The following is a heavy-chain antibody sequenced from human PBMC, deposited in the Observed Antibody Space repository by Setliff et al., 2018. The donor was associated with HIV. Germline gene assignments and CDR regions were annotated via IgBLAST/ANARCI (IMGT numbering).Heavy chain of an antibody. V-gene: IGHV4-4*09. CDR1: GGSITRYY. D-gene: IGHD3-3*01. CDR2: IYISGST. CDR3: ARVPFTTGFDY. J-gene: IGHJ4*02. Sequence: PSETLSLTCTVSGGSITRYYWSWIRQSPGKGLEWIGYIYISGSTDYSPSLKSRVTISVDTSKNHFSLKLSSVTAADTAVFYCARVPFTTGFDYWGQGILVTVSS.